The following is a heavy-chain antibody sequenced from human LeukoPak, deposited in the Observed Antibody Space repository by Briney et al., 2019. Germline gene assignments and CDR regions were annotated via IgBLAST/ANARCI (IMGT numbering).Heavy chain of an antibody. J-gene: IGHJ3*02. Sequence: SETLSLTCTVSGGSISSYYWSWIRQPPGKGLEWIGYIYYSGSTNYNPSLKSRVTISVDTSKNQFSLKLSSVTAADTAVYYCATQPQGIVLMVYGDAFDIWGQGTMVTVSS. CDR2: IYYSGST. CDR3: ATQPQGIVLMVYGDAFDI. CDR1: GGSISSYY. D-gene: IGHD2-8*01. V-gene: IGHV4-59*01.